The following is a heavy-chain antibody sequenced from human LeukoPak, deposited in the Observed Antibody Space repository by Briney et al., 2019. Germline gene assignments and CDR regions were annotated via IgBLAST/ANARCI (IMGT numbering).Heavy chain of an antibody. J-gene: IGHJ6*02. CDR2: INHSGST. Sequence: PSETLSLTCAVYGGSFSGYYWSWIRQPPGKGLEWIGEINHSGSTNYNPSLKSRVTISVDTSKNQFSLKLSSVTAADTAVYYCARVGRRYCSSTSCGHYYYGMDVWGQGTTVTVSS. V-gene: IGHV4-34*01. D-gene: IGHD2-2*01. CDR1: GGSFSGYY. CDR3: ARVGRRYCSSTSCGHYYYGMDV.